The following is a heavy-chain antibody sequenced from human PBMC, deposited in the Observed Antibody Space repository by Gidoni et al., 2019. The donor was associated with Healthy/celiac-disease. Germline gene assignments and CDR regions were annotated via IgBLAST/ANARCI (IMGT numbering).Heavy chain of an antibody. Sequence: EVQLVQSGAEVKKPGESLKISCKGSGYSFTSYWIGWVRQMPGKGLEWMGIIYPGDSDTRYSPSFQGQVTISADKSISTAYLQWSSLKASDTAMYYCARFVHLSSGESGDIAAAGTGLNWFDPWGQGTLVTVSS. D-gene: IGHD6-13*01. CDR3: ARFVHLSSGESGDIAAAGTGLNWFDP. J-gene: IGHJ5*02. CDR2: IYPGDSDT. CDR1: GYSFTSYW. V-gene: IGHV5-51*01.